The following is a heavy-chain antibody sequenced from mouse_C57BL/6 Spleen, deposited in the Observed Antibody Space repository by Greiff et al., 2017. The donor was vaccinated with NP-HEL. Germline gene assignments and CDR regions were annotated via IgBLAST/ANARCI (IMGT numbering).Heavy chain of an antibody. J-gene: IGHJ2*01. Sequence: EVKLMESEGGLVQPGSSMKLSCTASGFTFSDYYMAWVRQVPEKGLEWVANINYDGSSTYYLDSLKSRFIISRDNAKNILYLQMSSLKSEDTATYYCARDLGWLRQGGFDYWGQGTTLTVSS. V-gene: IGHV5-16*01. CDR2: INYDGSST. CDR1: GFTFSDYY. D-gene: IGHD2-2*01. CDR3: ARDLGWLRQGGFDY.